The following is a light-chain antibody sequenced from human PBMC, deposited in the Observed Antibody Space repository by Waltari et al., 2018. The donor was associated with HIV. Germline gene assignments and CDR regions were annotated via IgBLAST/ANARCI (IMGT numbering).Light chain of an antibody. CDR3: SSYRTTTEPMD. CDR2: EFN. V-gene: IGLV2-14*01. Sequence: QSALPQPASVSGPPGRSITLSCPGTTSTFGGFNYVSWYQQHPAKAPKLIISEFNNRASVVSDRFSGARSGYTASLTISGLQAEDEAIYHCSSYRTTTEPMDFGGGTKLTVL. J-gene: IGLJ2*01. CDR1: TSTFGGFNY.